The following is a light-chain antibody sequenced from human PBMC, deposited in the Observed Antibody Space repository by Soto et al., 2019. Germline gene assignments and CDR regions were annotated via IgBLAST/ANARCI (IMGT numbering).Light chain of an antibody. CDR2: GAS. CDR1: QSISTY. J-gene: IGKJ2*01. V-gene: IGKV1-39*01. Sequence: DIQMTQSPSPLSASVGDRVTITCRASQSISTYLNWYQQKPGKAPKLLIYGASTLQSGVPSRFSGSGSGTVFTLTIISLQPEDFATYYCQQSHSIGYTFGQGTKVEIK. CDR3: QQSHSIGYT.